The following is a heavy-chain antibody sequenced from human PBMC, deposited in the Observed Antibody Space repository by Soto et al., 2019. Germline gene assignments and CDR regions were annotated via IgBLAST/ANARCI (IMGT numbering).Heavy chain of an antibody. CDR3: ARGEGVPSCTNGVCYRGDYYYYGMDV. CDR2: INAGNGNT. V-gene: IGHV1-3*01. CDR1: GYTFTSYA. D-gene: IGHD2-8*01. J-gene: IGHJ6*02. Sequence: ASVKVSCKASGYTFTSYAMHWVRQAPGQRLEWMGWINAGNGNTKYSQKFQGRVTITRDTSASTAYMELSSLRSEDTAVYYCARGEGVPSCTNGVCYRGDYYYYGMDVWGQGTTVTVSS.